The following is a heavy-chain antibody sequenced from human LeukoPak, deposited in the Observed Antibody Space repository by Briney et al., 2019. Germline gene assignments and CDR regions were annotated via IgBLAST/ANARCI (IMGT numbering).Heavy chain of an antibody. CDR3: ASEFRMGHSGWSGYFQL. CDR1: GFAFSSYG. J-gene: IGHJ1*01. D-gene: IGHD6-19*01. Sequence: GGSLRLSCAASGFAFSSYGMYWVRQAPGKGLEWVALISYDGNIKYYADSVKGRFTISRDNSNNMLYLQVNSLRVEDTAVYHCASEFRMGHSGWSGYFQLWGQGTLATVSS. CDR2: ISYDGNIK. V-gene: IGHV3-30*03.